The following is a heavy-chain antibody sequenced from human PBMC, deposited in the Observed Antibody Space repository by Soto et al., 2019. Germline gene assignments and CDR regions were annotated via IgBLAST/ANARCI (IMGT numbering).Heavy chain of an antibody. V-gene: IGHV4-59*01. J-gene: IGHJ5*02. CDR2: FYYTGST. CDR3: ARYYYDSSAHWGFDP. CDR1: GGSISSYY. D-gene: IGHD3-22*01. Sequence: PSETLSLTCTVSGGSISSYYWSWIRQPPGKGLEWIGYFYYTGSTNYNPSLKSRLTISVDTSRNQFSLKLSSVTAADTAVYYCARYYYDSSAHWGFDPWGQGTLVTV.